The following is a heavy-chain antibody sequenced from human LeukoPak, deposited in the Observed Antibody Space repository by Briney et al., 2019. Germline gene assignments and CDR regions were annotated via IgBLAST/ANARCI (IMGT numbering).Heavy chain of an antibody. J-gene: IGHJ3*02. CDR1: GFTFSSYW. CDR3: AKTPGSGAFDI. CDR2: INSDGSST. D-gene: IGHD2-15*01. V-gene: IGHV3-74*01. Sequence: QSGGSLRLSCAASGFTFSSYWMPWVRQAPGKGLVWVSRINSDGSSTSYADSVKGRFTISRDNAKNTLYLQMNSLRAEDTAVYYCAKTPGSGAFDIWGQGTMVTVSS.